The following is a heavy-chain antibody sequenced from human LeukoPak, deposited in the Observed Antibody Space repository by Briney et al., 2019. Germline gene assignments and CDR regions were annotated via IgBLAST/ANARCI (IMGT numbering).Heavy chain of an antibody. CDR3: ANLRRYDSSGYYSDY. V-gene: IGHV4-59*08. CDR2: IYSSGST. J-gene: IGHJ4*02. Sequence: SESLSLTCTVSGGSISSYFWSWIRQPPGKGLEWIGYIYSSGSTNYNPSLKSRVTISVDTSKNQFSLKLSSVTAADTAVYYCANLRRYDSSGYYSDYWGQGTLVTVSP. CDR1: GGSISSYF. D-gene: IGHD3-22*01.